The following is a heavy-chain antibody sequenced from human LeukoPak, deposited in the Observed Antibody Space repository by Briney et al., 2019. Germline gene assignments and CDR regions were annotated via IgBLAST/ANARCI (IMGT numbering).Heavy chain of an antibody. CDR3: ARERLAAAVWSDFDY. V-gene: IGHV4-59*01. Sequence: SETLSLTCTVSGGSISSYYWSWIRQPPGKGLEWIGYIYYSGSTNYNPSLKSRVTISVDPSKNQFSLKLSSVTAADTAVYYCARERLAAAVWSDFDYWGQGTLVTVSS. D-gene: IGHD6-13*01. J-gene: IGHJ4*02. CDR1: GGSISSYY. CDR2: IYYSGST.